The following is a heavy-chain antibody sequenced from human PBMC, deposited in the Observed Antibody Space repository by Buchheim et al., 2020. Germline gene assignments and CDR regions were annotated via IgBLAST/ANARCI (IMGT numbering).Heavy chain of an antibody. D-gene: IGHD6-13*01. CDR1: GFTFSSYA. J-gene: IGHJ3*02. CDR3: ARGSSWYDTSDAFDI. Sequence: QVQLVESGGGVVQPGRSLRLSCAASGFTFSSYAMHWVRQAPGKGLEWVAVISYDGGNKYYADSVKGRFTISRDNSKNTLYLQMNSLRAEDTAVYYCARGSSWYDTSDAFDIWGQGT. CDR2: ISYDGGNK. V-gene: IGHV3-30*04.